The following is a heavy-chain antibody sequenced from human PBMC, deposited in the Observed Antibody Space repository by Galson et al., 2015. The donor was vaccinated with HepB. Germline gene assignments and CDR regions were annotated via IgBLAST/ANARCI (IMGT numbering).Heavy chain of an antibody. J-gene: IGHJ3*02. V-gene: IGHV1-69*13. CDR3: ARVPLNDYGDYVAFDI. D-gene: IGHD4-17*01. Sequence: SVKVSWKASGGTFSSYAISWGRQAPGQGLEWMVGIIPIFGTANYAQKFQGRVTITADESTSTAYMELSSLRSEDTAVYYCARVPLNDYGDYVAFDIWGQGTMVTVSS. CDR2: IIPIFGTA. CDR1: GGTFSSYA.